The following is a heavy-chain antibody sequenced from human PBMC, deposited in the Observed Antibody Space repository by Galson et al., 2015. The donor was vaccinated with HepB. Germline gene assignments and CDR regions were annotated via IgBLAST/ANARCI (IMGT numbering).Heavy chain of an antibody. CDR3: ARDHYSLPHLFDC. Sequence: LRLSCAASGFTFSDYYMSWIRQAPGKGLEWVSYISSSSSYTNYADSVKGRFTISRDNAKNSLYLQMNSLRAEDTAVYYCARDHYSLPHLFDCWGQGTLVTVSS. D-gene: IGHD5-18*01. CDR2: ISSSSSYT. J-gene: IGHJ4*02. CDR1: GFTFSDYY. V-gene: IGHV3-11*05.